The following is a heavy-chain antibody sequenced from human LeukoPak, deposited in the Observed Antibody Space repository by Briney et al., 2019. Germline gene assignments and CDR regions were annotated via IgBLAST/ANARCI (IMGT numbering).Heavy chain of an antibody. D-gene: IGHD3-10*01. V-gene: IGHV3-20*04. CDR3: GRGLIAYGSGSYYGAFDI. CDR2: INWNGGST. J-gene: IGHJ3*02. Sequence: GGSLRLFCAASGCTFDDYGMSWVRQAPGKGLEWVSGINWNGGSTGYADSVKGRFTISRDNAKNSLYLQMNSLRAEDTALYYCGRGLIAYGSGSYYGAFDIWGQGTMVTVSS. CDR1: GCTFDDYG.